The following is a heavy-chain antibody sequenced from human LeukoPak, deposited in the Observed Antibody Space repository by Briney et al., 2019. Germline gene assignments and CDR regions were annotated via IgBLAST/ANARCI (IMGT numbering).Heavy chain of an antibody. CDR3: ARQELSYGSGSHLDY. CDR2: IYTSGGT. J-gene: IGHJ4*02. Sequence: SETLSLTCTVSGGSISNYYWTWIRQPAGKGLEWIGRIYTSGGTNYNPSLKSRVTMSVDTSTNQFSLKLRAVTAADTAVYFCARQELSYGSGSHLDYWGQGILVTVSS. D-gene: IGHD3-16*02. V-gene: IGHV4-4*07. CDR1: GGSISNYY.